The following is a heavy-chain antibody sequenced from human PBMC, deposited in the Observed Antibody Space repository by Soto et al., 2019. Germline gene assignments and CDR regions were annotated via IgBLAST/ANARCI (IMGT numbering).Heavy chain of an antibody. Sequence: GGSLRLSCASSGFTFSSYWMSLVRQAPGKGLEWVANIKQDGSEKYYVDSVKGRFTISRDNAKNSLYLQMNSLRAEDTAVYYCARDENWNDDLETDYWGQGTLVTVSS. J-gene: IGHJ4*02. CDR1: GFTFSSYW. CDR3: ARDENWNDDLETDY. V-gene: IGHV3-7*01. D-gene: IGHD1-1*01. CDR2: IKQDGSEK.